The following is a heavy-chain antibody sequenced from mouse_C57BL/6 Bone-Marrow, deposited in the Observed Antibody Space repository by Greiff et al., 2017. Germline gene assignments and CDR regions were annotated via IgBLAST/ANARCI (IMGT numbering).Heavy chain of an antibody. D-gene: IGHD1-1*01. CDR2: IYPGDGDT. CDR3: ARCNYYGSSYDWYFDV. Sequence: QVQLKQSGAELVKPGASVKISCKASGYAFSSYWMNWVKQRPGKGLEWIGQIYPGDGDTNYNGKFKGKATLTADKSSSTAYMQLSSLTSEDSAVYFCARCNYYGSSYDWYFDVWGTGTTVTVSS. CDR1: GYAFSSYW. V-gene: IGHV1-80*01. J-gene: IGHJ1*03.